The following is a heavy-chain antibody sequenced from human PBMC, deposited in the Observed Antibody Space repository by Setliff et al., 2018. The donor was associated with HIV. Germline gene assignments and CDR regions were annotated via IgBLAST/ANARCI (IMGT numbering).Heavy chain of an antibody. Sequence: GASVKVSCKASGYTFTGYYMHWVRQAPGQGLEWMGRINPNSGGTNYPQKFQGRVTMTRDTSISTVYMELSRLRSDDTAVYYCARRWGDILTGPDTFDIWGQGTMVTVSS. D-gene: IGHD3-9*01. CDR1: GYTFTGYY. V-gene: IGHV1-2*06. CDR3: ARRWGDILTGPDTFDI. J-gene: IGHJ3*02. CDR2: INPNSGGT.